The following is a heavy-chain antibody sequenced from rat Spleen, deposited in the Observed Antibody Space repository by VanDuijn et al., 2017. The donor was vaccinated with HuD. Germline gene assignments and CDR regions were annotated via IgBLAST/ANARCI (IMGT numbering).Heavy chain of an antibody. Sequence: EVQLVESGGGLVQPGNSLKLSCAASGFTFSNYGMAWVRQFPKKGLEWVAIIIYDGSSTYYGDSVKGRFTISRNNAKNTLFLQMDSLRSEDTATYYCVKDRGEYNNLFDYWGQGVMVTVSS. J-gene: IGHJ2*01. V-gene: IGHV5S10*01. D-gene: IGHD1-10*01. CDR2: IIYDGSST. CDR3: VKDRGEYNNLFDY. CDR1: GFTFSNYG.